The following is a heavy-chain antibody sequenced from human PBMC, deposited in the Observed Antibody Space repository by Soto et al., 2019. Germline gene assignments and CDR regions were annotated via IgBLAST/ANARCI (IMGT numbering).Heavy chain of an antibody. CDR1: GYTFTSYG. CDR3: ARPPGYISDWYYFDL. J-gene: IGHJ4*02. V-gene: IGHV1-2*02. D-gene: IGHD6-19*01. CDR2: ISPKSGGT. Sequence: ASVKVSCKASGYTFTSYGISWVRQAPGQGFEWMGRISPKSGGTNYAQKFQGRVTMTWDTSLNTACMELSSLMSEDTAVYYCARPPGYISDWYYFDLWGQGTLVTVSS.